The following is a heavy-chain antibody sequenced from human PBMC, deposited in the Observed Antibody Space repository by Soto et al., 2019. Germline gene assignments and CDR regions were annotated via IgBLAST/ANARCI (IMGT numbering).Heavy chain of an antibody. CDR1: GGSISSYY. CDR3: ARARGPTDRSVGYYFDY. V-gene: IGHV4-4*07. D-gene: IGHD3-16*01. J-gene: IGHJ4*02. CDR2: IYTSGST. Sequence: SETLSLTCTVSGGSISSYYWSWIRQPAGKGLEWIGRIYTSGSTNYNPSLKGRVTMSVDTSKNQFSLKLSSVTAADAAVYYCARARGPTDRSVGYYFDYWGQGTLVTVSS.